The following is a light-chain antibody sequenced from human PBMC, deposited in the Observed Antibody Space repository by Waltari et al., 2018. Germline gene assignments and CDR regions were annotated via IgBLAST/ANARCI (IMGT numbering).Light chain of an antibody. J-gene: IGLJ2*01. V-gene: IGLV3-1*01. CDR3: QAWDSSTHVV. CDR1: KLGDKY. Sequence: SYELTQPPSVSVSPGQTASITCSGDKLGDKYVCWYQQKPGQSPVLVIYHDSKRPSGIPERFSGSNSGNTATLTISGTQAMGEADYYCQAWDSSTHVVFGGGTKLTVL. CDR2: HDS.